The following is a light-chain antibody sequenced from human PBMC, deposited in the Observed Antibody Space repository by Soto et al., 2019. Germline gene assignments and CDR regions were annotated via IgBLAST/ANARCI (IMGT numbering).Light chain of an antibody. V-gene: IGLV2-14*01. CDR3: SSYTSSSTLVV. J-gene: IGLJ2*01. Sequence: QSALTQPASVSGSPGQSITISCTGTSSDVGGYNYVSWYQQHPGKAPKFMIHEVSNRPSGVSNRFSGSKSGNTASLTISGLQAEDEADYYCSSYTSSSTLVVFGGGTKVTVL. CDR2: EVS. CDR1: SSDVGGYNY.